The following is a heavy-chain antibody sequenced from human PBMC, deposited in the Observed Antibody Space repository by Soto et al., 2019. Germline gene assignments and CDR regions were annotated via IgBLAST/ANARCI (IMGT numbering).Heavy chain of an antibody. J-gene: IGHJ4*02. D-gene: IGHD3-3*01. CDR1: GFTFSSYG. CDR3: AKTITTPAVSSYSRDSTGRGALIDY. Sequence: QVLLAESGGGVVQPARSLRLSCAASGFTFSSYGMHWVRQAPGKVLEWVAVVSYDGNNEYYADSVKDRFTISRDNSKNTLYLQMNSLRAEDTAMYYCAKTITTPAVSSYSRDSTGRGALIDYWGQGTLVIVSS. V-gene: IGHV3-30*18. CDR2: VSYDGNNE.